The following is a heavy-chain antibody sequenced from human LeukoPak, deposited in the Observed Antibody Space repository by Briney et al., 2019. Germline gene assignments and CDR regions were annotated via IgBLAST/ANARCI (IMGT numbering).Heavy chain of an antibody. CDR2: IDSDGGGT. CDR1: GLTLSGYW. Sequence: GGSLRLSCAASGLTLSGYWMHWVRQIPGKGLVWVSRIDSDGGGTSYADSVKGRFTISRDNTKNTLYLQMNSLRAEDTAVYYCASSSYGHGYWGRGTLVTVSS. J-gene: IGHJ4*01. D-gene: IGHD5-18*01. CDR3: ASSSYGHGY. V-gene: IGHV3-74*01.